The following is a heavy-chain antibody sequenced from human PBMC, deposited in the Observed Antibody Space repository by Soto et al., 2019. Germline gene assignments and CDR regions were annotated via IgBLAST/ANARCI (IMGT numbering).Heavy chain of an antibody. V-gene: IGHV3-48*02. D-gene: IGHD5-18*01. J-gene: IGHJ4*02. Sequence: AQLVESGGGLVQPGGSLRLSCAASGFTFSSYSMNWVRLAPGKGLEWISYIGRSDNNIHYADPVKGRFTISRDNAKSSLYLPMDSLRDEDTAVYYCTRKTAADSWGQGTRLSVSS. CDR1: GFTFSSYS. CDR2: IGRSDNNI. CDR3: TRKTAADS.